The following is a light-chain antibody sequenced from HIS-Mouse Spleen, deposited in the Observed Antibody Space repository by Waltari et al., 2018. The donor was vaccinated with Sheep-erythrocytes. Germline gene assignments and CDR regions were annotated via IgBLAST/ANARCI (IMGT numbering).Light chain of an antibody. CDR1: SSDVGSYNL. Sequence: QSALTQPASVSGSPGQSITISCTGTSSDVGSYNLVSWYQQHPGKAPKLMIYEGSKRPSGVSNRFSVSKSGNTASLTISGLRAEDEADYYCCSYAGSSTPWVFGGGTKLTVL. CDR2: EGS. J-gene: IGLJ3*02. V-gene: IGLV2-23*01. CDR3: CSYAGSSTPWV.